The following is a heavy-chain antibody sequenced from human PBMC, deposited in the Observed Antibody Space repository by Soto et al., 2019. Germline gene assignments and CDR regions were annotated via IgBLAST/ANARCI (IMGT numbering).Heavy chain of an antibody. CDR1: GGSISGYY. J-gene: IGHJ4*02. CDR2: INHSGST. V-gene: IGHV4-34*01. Sequence: SETLSLTCAVYGGSISGYYWSWIRQPPGKGLEWIGEINHSGSTNYNPSLKSRVTISVDTSKNQFSLKLSSVTAADTAVYYCARRKVGAAPPGYYFDYWGQGTLVTVSS. CDR3: ARRKVGAAPPGYYFDY. D-gene: IGHD2-15*01.